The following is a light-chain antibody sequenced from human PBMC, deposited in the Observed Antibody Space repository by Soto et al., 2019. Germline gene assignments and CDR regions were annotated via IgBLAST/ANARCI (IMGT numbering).Light chain of an antibody. J-gene: IGKJ2*01. CDR2: GAS. Sequence: EIVLTQSPGTLSLSPGERATLSCRASQSVSSSYLAWYQQKPGQAPRLLIYGASSRATCIPDRFSGSGSGTDFPLTISRLEPEAFAVYSCQQYGSAPYTFGQGTKLEIK. CDR1: QSVSSSY. V-gene: IGKV3-20*01. CDR3: QQYGSAPYT.